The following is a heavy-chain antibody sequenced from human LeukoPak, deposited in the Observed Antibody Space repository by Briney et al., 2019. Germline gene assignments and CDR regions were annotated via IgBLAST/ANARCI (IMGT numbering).Heavy chain of an antibody. V-gene: IGHV3-21*01. CDR1: GFIFSTYT. CDR2: ITSSSTYI. D-gene: IGHD4-17*01. CDR3: ARVATVTTDFDY. J-gene: IGHJ4*02. Sequence: GGSLRLSCAASGFIFSTYTMTWVRQAPGKGLEWVSSITSSSTYIYYADSLKGQFTISRDNAKNSLFLQMNSLRAEDTAVYYCARVATVTTDFDYWGLGTLVTVSS.